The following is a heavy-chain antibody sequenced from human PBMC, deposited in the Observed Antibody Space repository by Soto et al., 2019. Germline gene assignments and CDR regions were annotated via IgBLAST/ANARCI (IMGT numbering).Heavy chain of an antibody. Sequence: GGSLRLSCAASGFTFSSYGMHWVRQAPGKGLEWVAVIWYDGSNKYYADSVKGRFTISRDNSKNTLYLQMNSLRAEDAAVYYCARTQLYDSSGYLDYWGQGTLVTVSS. V-gene: IGHV3-33*01. CDR1: GFTFSSYG. CDR2: IWYDGSNK. D-gene: IGHD3-22*01. CDR3: ARTQLYDSSGYLDY. J-gene: IGHJ4*02.